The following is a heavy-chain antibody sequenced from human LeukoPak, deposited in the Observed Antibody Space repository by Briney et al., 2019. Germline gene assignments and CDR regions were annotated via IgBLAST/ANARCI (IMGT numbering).Heavy chain of an antibody. CDR3: ARDPKIYYGSGSFFDY. J-gene: IGHJ4*02. V-gene: IGHV4-30-2*01. CDR2: IYHSGST. CDR1: GGSISSGGYY. D-gene: IGHD3-10*01. Sequence: PSETLSLTCTVSGGSISSGGYYWSWIRQPPGKGLEWIGYIYHSGSTSYNPSLKSRVTISVDTSKNQFSLKLSSVTAADTAVYYCARDPKIYYGSGSFFDYWGQGTLVTVSS.